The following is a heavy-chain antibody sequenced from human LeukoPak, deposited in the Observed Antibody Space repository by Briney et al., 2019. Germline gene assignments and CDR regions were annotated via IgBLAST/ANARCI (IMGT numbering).Heavy chain of an antibody. D-gene: IGHD3-3*01. V-gene: IGHV4-30-4*08. CDR2: IFYSGNT. Sequence: SQTLPLTCTVSGGSISSGDYYWSWIRQPPGKGLEWIGYIFYSGNTYYNPSLKSRVIISVDTSKNQFSLKLSSVTAADTAVYYCATYDFWGGYWAFDFWGQGTLVTVSS. J-gene: IGHJ3*01. CDR1: GGSISSGDYY. CDR3: ATYDFWGGYWAFDF.